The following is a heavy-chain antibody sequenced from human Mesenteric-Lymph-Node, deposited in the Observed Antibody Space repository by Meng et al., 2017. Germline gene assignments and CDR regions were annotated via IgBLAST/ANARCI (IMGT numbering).Heavy chain of an antibody. J-gene: IGHJ6*02. CDR3: ARVGAVANYYYYGMDV. V-gene: IGHV3-43D*03. CDR1: GFTFDDYA. CDR2: ISWDGGST. D-gene: IGHD6-19*01. Sequence: GESLKISCAASGFTFDDYAMHWVRQAPGKGLEWVSLISWDGGSTYYADSVKGRFTISRDNSKNSLYLQMNSLRAEDTALYHCARVGAVANYYYYGMDVWGQGTTVTVSS.